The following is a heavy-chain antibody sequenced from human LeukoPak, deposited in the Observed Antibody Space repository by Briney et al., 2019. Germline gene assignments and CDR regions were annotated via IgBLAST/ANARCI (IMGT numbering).Heavy chain of an antibody. Sequence: GGSLRLSCAASGFTFSDHYMSWIRQAPGKGLEWVSYIDSSSSYTNYADSVKGRFTISRDNAKDSLYPQMNSLRAEDTAVYYCARDGPTVTTNVVGYYFDYWGQGTLVTVSS. CDR2: IDSSSSYT. CDR1: GFTFSDHY. J-gene: IGHJ4*02. CDR3: ARDGPTVTTNVVGYYFDY. D-gene: IGHD4-17*01. V-gene: IGHV3-11*06.